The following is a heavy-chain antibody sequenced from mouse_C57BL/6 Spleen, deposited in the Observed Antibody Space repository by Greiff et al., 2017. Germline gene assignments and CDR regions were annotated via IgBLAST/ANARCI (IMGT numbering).Heavy chain of an antibody. V-gene: IGHV1-15*01. Sequence: VQLQQSGAELVRPGASVTLSCKASGYTFTDYEMHWVKQTPVHGLEWIGAIDPETGGTAYNQKFKGKAILTADKSSSTAYMQLSSLTSEDSAVYFCASLITTVVAEGYAMDYWGQGTSVTVSS. J-gene: IGHJ4*01. CDR1: GYTFTDYE. CDR2: IDPETGGT. D-gene: IGHD1-1*01. CDR3: ASLITTVVAEGYAMDY.